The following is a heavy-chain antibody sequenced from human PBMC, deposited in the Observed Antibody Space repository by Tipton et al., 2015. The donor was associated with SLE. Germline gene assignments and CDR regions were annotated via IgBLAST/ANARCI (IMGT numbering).Heavy chain of an antibody. Sequence: TLSLTCTVSGYSISSGYYWGWIRQPPGKGLEWIGSLYHIGSTYYNPPLKSRVTISVDTSKNQFSLKLSSVTAADTAVYYCARHYDSLTPFDYWGQGTLVTVSS. J-gene: IGHJ4*02. V-gene: IGHV4-38-2*02. D-gene: IGHD3-22*01. CDR2: LYHIGST. CDR1: GYSISSGYY. CDR3: ARHYDSLTPFDY.